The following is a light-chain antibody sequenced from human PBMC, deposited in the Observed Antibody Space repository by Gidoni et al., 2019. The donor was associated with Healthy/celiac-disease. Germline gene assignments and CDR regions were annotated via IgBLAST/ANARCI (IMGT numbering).Light chain of an antibody. CDR1: QRVSSY. CDR3: QQRSNWPPT. Sequence: ELVLTQSPATLSWSPGERATLSCRASQRVSSYLAWYQQNPGQAPRLLIYDASNRATDIPARFSGSGSGTDFTLTISSLEPEDFAVYYCQQRSNWPPTFGPXTRLEIK. J-gene: IGKJ5*01. V-gene: IGKV3-11*01. CDR2: DAS.